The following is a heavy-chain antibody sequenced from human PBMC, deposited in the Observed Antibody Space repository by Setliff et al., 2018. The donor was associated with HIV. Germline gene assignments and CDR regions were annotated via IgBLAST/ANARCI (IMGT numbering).Heavy chain of an antibody. Sequence: PSETLSLTCTVSGGSINSRSYSWGWIRQPPGKGLEWIGSIYYSGSTYYNPSLKSRVTISVDTSKNQFSLKLSAVTAADTAVYYCASASGNSSSWYTAWSYYYYIDVWGKGTTVTVSS. CDR2: IYYSGST. V-gene: IGHV4-39*01. J-gene: IGHJ6*03. CDR3: ASASGNSSSWYTAWSYYYYIDV. D-gene: IGHD6-13*01. CDR1: GGSINSRSYS.